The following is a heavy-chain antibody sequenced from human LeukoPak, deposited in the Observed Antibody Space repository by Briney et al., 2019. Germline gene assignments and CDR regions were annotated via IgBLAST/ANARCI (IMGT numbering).Heavy chain of an antibody. CDR1: GFTFSSFA. V-gene: IGHV3-23*01. J-gene: IGHJ4*02. CDR2: VDHSFRTT. D-gene: IGHD1-7*01. Sequence: GGSLRLSCTASGFTFSSFAMSWVRLAPGKGLEWVSTVDHSFRTTHYADSVKGRFTITRDDSKNTVSLQMNSLRVEDAALYYCVPLPAGNFPGFDYWGQGTRVTVSS. CDR3: VPLPAGNFPGFDY.